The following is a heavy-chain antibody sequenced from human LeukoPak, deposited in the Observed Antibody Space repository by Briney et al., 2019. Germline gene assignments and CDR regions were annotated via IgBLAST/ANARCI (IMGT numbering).Heavy chain of an antibody. CDR2: IGGGGDYT. Sequence: GGSLRHSCAASGFTFTSYVMSWVRQAPGKGLEWVSSIGGGGDYTYYSDSVKGRFTISRDNSENRVYLEMKSLRAEDTAVYYCARRTASDCWGQRPVVTVSS. J-gene: IGHJ4*02. V-gene: IGHV3-23*01. CDR3: ARRTASDC. CDR1: GFTFTSYV.